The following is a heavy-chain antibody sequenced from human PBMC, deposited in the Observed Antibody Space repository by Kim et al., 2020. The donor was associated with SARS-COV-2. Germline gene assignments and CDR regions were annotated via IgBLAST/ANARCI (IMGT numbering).Heavy chain of an antibody. D-gene: IGHD6-13*01. CDR1: GFTFSDHY. J-gene: IGHJ3*02. CDR2: TRNKANSYTT. Sequence: GGSLRLSCAASGFTFSDHYMDWVRQAPGKGLEWVGRTRNKANSYTTGYAASVKGRFTISRDDSKNSLYLQMNSLKTEDTAVYYCARAKRDIAAAGTSSWGAFDIWGQGTMVTVSS. V-gene: IGHV3-72*01. CDR3: ARAKRDIAAAGTSSWGAFDI.